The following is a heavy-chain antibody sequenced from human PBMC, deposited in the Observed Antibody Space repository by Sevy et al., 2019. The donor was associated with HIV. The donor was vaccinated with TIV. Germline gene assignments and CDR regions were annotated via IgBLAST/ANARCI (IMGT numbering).Heavy chain of an antibody. CDR3: VRQDLATAAPRPY. V-gene: IGHV4-34*01. CDR1: GEPFSGYY. CDR2: INLSGIT. Sequence: SETLSLTCTVHGEPFSGYYWSWICLRPGKGLEWIGEINLSGITHYNQSLKSRVTLSVDTSKNHFSLKLSSVTAADTAVYYCVRQDLATAAPRPYWGQGSLVTVSS. J-gene: IGHJ4*02. D-gene: IGHD6-6*01.